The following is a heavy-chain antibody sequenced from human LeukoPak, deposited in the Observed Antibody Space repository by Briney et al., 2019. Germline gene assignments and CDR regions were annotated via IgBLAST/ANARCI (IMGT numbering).Heavy chain of an antibody. D-gene: IGHD6-6*01. V-gene: IGHV3-30-3*01. J-gene: IGHJ4*02. Sequence: PGGSLRLSCAASGFTFSSHAMHWVRQAPGKGLEWVAVISYDGSNKYYADSVKGRFTISRDNSKNTLYLQMNSLRAEDTAVYYCARDAKQYSSSSSDYWGQGTLVTVSS. CDR1: GFTFSSHA. CDR3: ARDAKQYSSSSSDY. CDR2: ISYDGSNK.